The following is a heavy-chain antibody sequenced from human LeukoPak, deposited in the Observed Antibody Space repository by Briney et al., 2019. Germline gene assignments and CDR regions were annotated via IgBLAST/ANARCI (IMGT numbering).Heavy chain of an antibody. J-gene: IGHJ4*02. D-gene: IGHD3-22*01. CDR2: ISSSGTYK. V-gene: IGHV3-21*01. CDR1: GFTFSSYS. CDR3: AIDRSSGYYGLDF. Sequence: GGSLRLSCAVSGFTFSSYSMSWVRQAPGKGLEWVSSISSSGTYKYYADSVKGRFTISRDNAKNSLYLQMNSLRAEDTAVYYCAIDRSSGYYGLDFWGQGTLVTVSS.